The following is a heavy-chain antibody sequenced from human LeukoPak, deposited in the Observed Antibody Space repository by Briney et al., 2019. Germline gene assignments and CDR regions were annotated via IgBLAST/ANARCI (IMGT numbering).Heavy chain of an antibody. CDR2: TYYRSTWYS. D-gene: IGHD6-13*01. Sequence: SQTLSLTCAISGDSVSSNSAAWNWIRQSPSRGLEWLGRTYYRSTWYSDYAVSVKSRITINPDTSKNQFSLQLNSLTPEDTAVYYCARDRKSSSSWQSFDYWGQGTLVTVSS. J-gene: IGHJ4*02. CDR3: ARDRKSSSSWQSFDY. V-gene: IGHV6-1*01. CDR1: GDSVSSNSAA.